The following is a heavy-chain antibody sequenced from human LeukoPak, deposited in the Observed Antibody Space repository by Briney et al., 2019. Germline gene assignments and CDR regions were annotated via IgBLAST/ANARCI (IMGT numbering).Heavy chain of an antibody. CDR2: ISYDGSNK. V-gene: IGHV3-30*18. CDR3: AKEHATYGMDV. CDR1: GFTFSSYG. J-gene: IGHJ6*02. Sequence: PGGSLRLSCAASGFTFSSYGMHWVRQAPGKGLEWVAVISYDGSNKYYADSVKGRFTISRDNSKNTLYLQMNSLRAEDTAVYYCAKEHATYGMDVWGQGTTVTVSS.